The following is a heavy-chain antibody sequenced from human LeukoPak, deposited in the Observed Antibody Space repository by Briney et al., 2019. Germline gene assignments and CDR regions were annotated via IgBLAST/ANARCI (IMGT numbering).Heavy chain of an antibody. Sequence: SETLSLTCTVSGYSISSGYYWGWIRQPPGKGLEWIGSIYHSGSTYYNPSLKSRVTISVDTSKNQFSLKLSSVTAADTAVYYCATLHSYGTSFDYWGQGTLVTVSS. V-gene: IGHV4-38-2*02. CDR2: IYHSGST. CDR3: ATLHSYGTSFDY. J-gene: IGHJ4*02. D-gene: IGHD5-18*01. CDR1: GYSISSGYY.